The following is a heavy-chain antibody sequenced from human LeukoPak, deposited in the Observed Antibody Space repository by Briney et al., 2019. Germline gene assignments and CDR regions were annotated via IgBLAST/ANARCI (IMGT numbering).Heavy chain of an antibody. CDR3: ATYSGWSDLDAFDI. V-gene: IGHV4-59*01. Sequence: SETLSLTCSVSGGSIISYYWSWIRQPPGPRLEWIGYIYYSGSTNYNPSLKSRVTISVDTSKNQFSLTLSSVTAADTAVYYCATYSGWSDLDAFDIGGQGTMVTVSS. J-gene: IGHJ3*02. CDR2: IYYSGST. CDR1: GGSIISYY. D-gene: IGHD6-19*01.